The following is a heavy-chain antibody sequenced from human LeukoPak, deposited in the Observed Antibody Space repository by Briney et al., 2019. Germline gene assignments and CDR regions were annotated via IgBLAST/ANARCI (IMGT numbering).Heavy chain of an antibody. V-gene: IGHV5-51*01. Sequence: GESLKISCNGSGNSFTSYWIGLVRQMPGKGLEWMGIIYPGDSDTKYSPSFQGQVTISADKSISTAYLQWSSLKASDTVMYYCARRSSSWDRYDNWGQGTLVTVYS. CDR3: ARRSSSWDRYDN. CDR2: IYPGDSDT. CDR1: GNSFTSYW. D-gene: IGHD6-13*01. J-gene: IGHJ4*02.